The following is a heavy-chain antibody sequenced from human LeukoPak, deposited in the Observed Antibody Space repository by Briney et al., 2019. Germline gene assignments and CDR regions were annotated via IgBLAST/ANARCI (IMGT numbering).Heavy chain of an antibody. D-gene: IGHD3-22*01. V-gene: IGHV1-69*13. Sequence: GASVKVSCKASGGTFSSYAISWVRQAPGQGLEWMGGIIPIFGTANYAQKFQGRVTITADESTSTAYMELSSLRSEDTAVYYCAVNYYDSSGYYPGYWGQGTLVTVSS. CDR3: AVNYYDSSGYYPGY. CDR2: IIPIFGTA. CDR1: GGTFSSYA. J-gene: IGHJ4*02.